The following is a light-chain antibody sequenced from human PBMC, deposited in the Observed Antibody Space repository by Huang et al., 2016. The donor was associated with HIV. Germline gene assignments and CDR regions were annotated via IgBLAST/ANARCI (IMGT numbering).Light chain of an antibody. J-gene: IGKJ5*01. CDR3: QEYDNWPLT. CDR2: GAA. CDR1: HSVSSN. Sequence: ERVMTQPLAPPSVAPGERVTLSCRASHSVSSNLAWYQQKPGQAPRLLIHGAATRATGNPARFSGSGSGTEFTIAISSLQAEGSGVCFCQEYDNWPLTFGQGTRLDIK. V-gene: IGKV3-15*01.